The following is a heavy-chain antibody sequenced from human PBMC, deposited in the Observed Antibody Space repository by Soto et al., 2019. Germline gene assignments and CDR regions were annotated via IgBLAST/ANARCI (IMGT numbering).Heavy chain of an antibody. CDR2: ISAHNGET. J-gene: IGHJ4*02. D-gene: IGHD6-19*01. CDR1: GGTFSSYA. CDR3: ATALGTSGWFDY. V-gene: IGHV1-18*01. Sequence: ASVKVSCKASGGTFSSYAISWVRQAPGQGLEWMGWISAHNGETNYARKFQDRVTMTADPSSSTVFMDLRTLTSDDTAVYYCATALGTSGWFDYWGQGTLVTVSS.